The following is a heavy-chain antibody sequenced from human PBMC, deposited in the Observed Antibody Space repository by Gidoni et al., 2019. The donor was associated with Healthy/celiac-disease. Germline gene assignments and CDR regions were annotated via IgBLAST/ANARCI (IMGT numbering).Heavy chain of an antibody. D-gene: IGHD2-21*01. J-gene: IGHJ2*01. CDR2: IYTSGST. Sequence: QVQLQESGPGLMNPSQTLSLTCTVSGGSISSGSYHWGWIVQPAGKGLEWIERIYTSGSTNYNPSLKSRVTISVDTSKNQFSLKLSSVTAADTAVYYCARIAPYWYFDLWGRGTLVTVSS. CDR1: GGSISSGSYH. CDR3: ARIAPYWYFDL. V-gene: IGHV4-61*02.